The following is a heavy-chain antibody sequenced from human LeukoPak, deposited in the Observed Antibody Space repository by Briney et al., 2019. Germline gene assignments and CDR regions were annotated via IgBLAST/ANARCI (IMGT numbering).Heavy chain of an antibody. V-gene: IGHV3-74*01. J-gene: IGHJ4*02. CDR1: GFTFSSYW. D-gene: IGHD3-10*01. CDR2: INSVGSST. Sequence: GGSLRLSCAASGFTFSSYWMHWVRQAPGKGLVWVSRINSVGSSTNYADSVKGRFTISRDNAKNTLYLQMNSLRAEDTAVYNCVRFSGSGSRLFDYWGQGTLVTVSS. CDR3: VRFSGSGSRLFDY.